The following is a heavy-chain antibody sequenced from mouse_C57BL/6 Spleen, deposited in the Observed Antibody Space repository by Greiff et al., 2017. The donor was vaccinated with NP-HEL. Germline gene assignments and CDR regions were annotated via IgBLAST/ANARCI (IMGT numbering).Heavy chain of an antibody. J-gene: IGHJ4*01. CDR3: ARERGLRRENSMDY. V-gene: IGHV5-4*01. D-gene: IGHD2-4*01. CDR1: GFTFSSYA. CDR2: ISDGGSYT. Sequence: EVKLVESGGGLVKPGGSLKLSCAASGFTFSSYAMSWVRQTPVKRLEWVGTISDGGSYTYYTDNVKGRFTISRDNAKNNPYLQMSHLKSEDTAMYYCARERGLRRENSMDYWGQGTSVTVSS.